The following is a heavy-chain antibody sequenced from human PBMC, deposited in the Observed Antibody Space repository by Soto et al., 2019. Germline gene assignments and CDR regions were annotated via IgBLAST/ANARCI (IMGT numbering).Heavy chain of an antibody. CDR3: ARGLPCDSCYNF. J-gene: IGHJ4*02. D-gene: IGHD3-10*01. Sequence: QVPLVQSGAEVKKPGASLKVSCKASGYTFTDFDINWVRQATGQGPEWMGWVNPKSGNTGYAPKFQGRVSMTRDTSTKTVYMEVSSLRSEDTAVYYCARGLPCDSCYNFWGQGTLVTVSS. CDR1: GYTFTDFD. CDR2: VNPKSGNT. V-gene: IGHV1-8*01.